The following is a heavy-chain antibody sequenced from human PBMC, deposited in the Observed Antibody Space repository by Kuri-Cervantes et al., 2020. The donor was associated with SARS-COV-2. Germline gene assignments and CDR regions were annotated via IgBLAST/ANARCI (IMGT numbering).Heavy chain of an antibody. CDR3: ARVPQYGYYYYGMDV. CDR1: GGSVSGGSYY. Sequence: ESLKISCTVSGGSVSGGSYYWSWIRQPPGKGLEWIGYIYDSGSTNYNPSLKSRVTISVDRSKNQFSLKLSSVTAADTAVYYCARVPQYGYYYYGMDVWCQGTTVTVSS. J-gene: IGHJ6*02. CDR2: IYDSGST. V-gene: IGHV4-61*01. D-gene: IGHD2-2*01.